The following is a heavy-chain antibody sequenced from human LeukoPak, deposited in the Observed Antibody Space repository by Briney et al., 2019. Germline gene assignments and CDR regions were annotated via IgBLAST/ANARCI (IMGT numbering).Heavy chain of an antibody. V-gene: IGHV4-4*02. Sequence: SETLSLTCAVSGGSVTDENWWCWVRPTPGKGLEWIGEIFHSGSTNYNPSLKSRVTISVDKSKNQFSLELDSVTAADTAVYYCARPYSYYMDVWGKGTTVTISS. D-gene: IGHD2-21*01. CDR1: GGSVTDENW. J-gene: IGHJ6*03. CDR3: ARPYSYYMDV. CDR2: IFHSGST.